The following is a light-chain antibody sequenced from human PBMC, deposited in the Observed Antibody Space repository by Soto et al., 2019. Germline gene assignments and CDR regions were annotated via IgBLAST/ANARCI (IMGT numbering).Light chain of an antibody. CDR2: GVS. CDR1: QSVTTN. J-gene: IGKJ4*01. CDR3: QQYSQRPLP. Sequence: EIVMTQSPATLSVAPGERATLSCRASQSVTTNLAWYQQKPGQAPRLLMYGVSTRATGIPARFGGSGSATEFTLTISSLQSEDFAVYYCQQYSQRPLPFGGGTKVEIK. V-gene: IGKV3-15*01.